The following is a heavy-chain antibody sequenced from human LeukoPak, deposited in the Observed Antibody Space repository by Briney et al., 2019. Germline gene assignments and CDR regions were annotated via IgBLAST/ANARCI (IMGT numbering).Heavy chain of an antibody. CDR1: GGSISSGGFS. J-gene: IGHJ4*02. Sequence: PSETLSLTCGVSGGSISSGGFSWSWIRQPPGKGLEWIGYIYHSGSTYYNPSLKSRVTISVDRSKNQFSLKLSSVTAADTAVYYCARAPSKLGKDFDYWGQGTLVTVSS. V-gene: IGHV4-30-2*01. D-gene: IGHD7-27*01. CDR3: ARAPSKLGKDFDY. CDR2: IYHSGST.